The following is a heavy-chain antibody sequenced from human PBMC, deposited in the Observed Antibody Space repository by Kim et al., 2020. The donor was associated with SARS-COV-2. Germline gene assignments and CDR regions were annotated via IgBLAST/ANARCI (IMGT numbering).Heavy chain of an antibody. Sequence: DAGKGRFTISRDNAKNSLYLQMNSLRAEDTAVYYCARDQDINYYYYGMDVWGQGTTVTVSS. J-gene: IGHJ6*02. V-gene: IGHV3-21*01. CDR3: ARDQDINYYYYGMDV.